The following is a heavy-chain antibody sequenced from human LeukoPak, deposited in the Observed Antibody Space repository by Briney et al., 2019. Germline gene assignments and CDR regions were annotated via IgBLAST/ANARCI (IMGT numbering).Heavy chain of an antibody. CDR3: ARSKASSGYYSWFDP. CDR2: ITGSGGGT. J-gene: IGHJ5*02. V-gene: IGHV3-23*01. Sequence: GGSLRLSCAASGFTFSNYAMSWVRRAPGKGLEWISGITGSGGGTSYADSVKGRFSISRDNSKNTLHLQMNSLRAEDTAVYYCARSKASSGYYSWFDPWGQGTLVTVSS. CDR1: GFTFSNYA. D-gene: IGHD3-22*01.